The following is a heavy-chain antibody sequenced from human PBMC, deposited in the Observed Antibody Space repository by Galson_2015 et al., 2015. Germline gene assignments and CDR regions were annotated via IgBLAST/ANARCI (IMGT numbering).Heavy chain of an antibody. CDR3: ARGYYDSSGYYRLPGTFDI. D-gene: IGHD3-22*01. J-gene: IGHJ3*02. CDR2: IYHSGST. Sequence: TLSLTCAVSGGSISSGGYSWSWIRQPPGKGLEWIGYIYHSGSTYYNPSLKSRVTISVDRSKNQFSLKLSSVTAADTAVYYCARGYYDSSGYYRLPGTFDIWGQGTMVTVSS. CDR1: GGSISSGGYS. V-gene: IGHV4-30-2*01.